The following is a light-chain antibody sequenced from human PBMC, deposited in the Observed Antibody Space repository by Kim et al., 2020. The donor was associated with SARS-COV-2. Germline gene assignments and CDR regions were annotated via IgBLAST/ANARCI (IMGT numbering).Light chain of an antibody. J-gene: IGKJ1*01. V-gene: IGKV3-15*01. CDR2: VAS. CDR3: QQHNNWPRT. CDR1: QNINSN. Sequence: VSPGERATRSCRASQNINSNLVWYQQKPGQAPRLLINVASTRATGIPARFSGSGSGTDFTLTISGLQSEDFAVYYCQQHNNWPRTFGQGTKVDIK.